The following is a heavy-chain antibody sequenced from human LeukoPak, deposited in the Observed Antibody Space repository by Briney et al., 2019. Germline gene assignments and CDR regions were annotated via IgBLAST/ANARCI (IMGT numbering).Heavy chain of an antibody. V-gene: IGHV3-7*01. CDR2: IKQDSGEK. Sequence: GGSLRLSCAASGFTFSTYPMHWVRQAPGKGLEWVANIKQDSGEKYYVDSVKGRFTISRDNAKNSLYLQMNSLRVEDTAVYYCARARFETTVTALVRKKNYYYYYMDVWGKGTTVTVSS. J-gene: IGHJ6*03. CDR1: GFTFSTYP. CDR3: ARARFETTVTALVRKKNYYYYYMDV. D-gene: IGHD4-17*01.